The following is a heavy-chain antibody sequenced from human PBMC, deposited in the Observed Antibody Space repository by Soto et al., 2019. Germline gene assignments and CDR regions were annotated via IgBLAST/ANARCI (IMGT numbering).Heavy chain of an antibody. CDR1: GYTFTDYG. D-gene: IGHD3-3*01. J-gene: IGHJ4*02. CDR2: ITAFNGNT. V-gene: IGHV1-18*01. Sequence: QVHLVQSGAEVEKPGASVKVSCKASGYTFTDYGISWGRQAPGQGRQWMGWITAFNGNTKYAQQFQGRITMTTETSTRRAYVEPRSLESEETAVNYCARISQPVFWRGYYYFFDYWGQGTLVTVSS. CDR3: ARISQPVFWRGYYYFFDY.